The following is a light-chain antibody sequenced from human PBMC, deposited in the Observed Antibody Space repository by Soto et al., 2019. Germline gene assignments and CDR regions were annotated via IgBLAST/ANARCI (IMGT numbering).Light chain of an antibody. J-gene: IGKJ1*01. Sequence: EIVLTQSPGTLSLSPGERATLSCRTSQSVTSSYFAWYQQRPGQAPRLLISGASYRATGIPDRFSGSGSGTDFTLTISRLEPEDFAVYYCQQYGRSPDTFGQGTKVEIK. CDR3: QQYGRSPDT. V-gene: IGKV3-20*01. CDR2: GAS. CDR1: QSVTSSY.